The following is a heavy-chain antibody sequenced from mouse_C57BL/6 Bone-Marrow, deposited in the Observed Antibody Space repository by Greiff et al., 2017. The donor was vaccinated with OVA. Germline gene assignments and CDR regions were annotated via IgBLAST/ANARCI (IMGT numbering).Heavy chain of an antibody. CDR2: ISSGGDYI. CDR1: GFTFSSYA. D-gene: IGHD1-3*01. J-gene: IGHJ3*01. Sequence: EVQLVESGAGLVKPGGSLKLSCAASGFTFSSYAMSWVRQTPEKRLEWVAYISSGGDYIYYADTVKGRFTISRDNARNTLYLQMSSLKSEDTAMYYGTRDNYKGWFAYWGQGTLVTVSA. V-gene: IGHV5-9-1*02. CDR3: TRDNYKGWFAY.